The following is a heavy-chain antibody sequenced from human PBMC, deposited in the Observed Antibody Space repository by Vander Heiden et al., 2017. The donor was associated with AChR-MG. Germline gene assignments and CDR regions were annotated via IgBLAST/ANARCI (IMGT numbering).Heavy chain of an antibody. CDR2: ISFDGRVE. D-gene: IGHD2-15*01. Sequence: LVESGGGVVQPGKSLSLSCAASGLMFSDYGMHWVRQAPGKGLEWVAVISFDGRVEFYGDSVKGRFFISRDNSRNTLYLQMNNLRPEDTANYHCVKAGGHPRAWYGPFASTFDPWGRGTLVPVSS. CDR3: VKAGGHPRAWYGPFASTFDP. V-gene: IGHV3-33*03. J-gene: IGHJ5*02. CDR1: GLMFSDYG.